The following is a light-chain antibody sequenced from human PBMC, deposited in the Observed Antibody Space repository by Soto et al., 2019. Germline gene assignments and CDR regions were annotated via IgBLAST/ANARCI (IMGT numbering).Light chain of an antibody. J-gene: IGLJ1*01. CDR1: SSNIGAGFD. CDR3: SSYAISSSLYI. Sequence: QSVLTQPPSVSGAPGQRVTISCSGNSSNIGAGFDVHWYQQLPGAAPKLLIYASTNRPSGVPDRFSGSKSDTSASLAITGLQIDDEADYYCSSYAISSSLYIFGTGTKVTVL. CDR2: AST. V-gene: IGLV1-40*01.